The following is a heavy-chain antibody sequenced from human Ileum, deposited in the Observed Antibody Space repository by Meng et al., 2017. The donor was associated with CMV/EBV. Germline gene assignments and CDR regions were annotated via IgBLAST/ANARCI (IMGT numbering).Heavy chain of an antibody. Sequence: GRLQESGPGLVKPSDTLSLTCTVPGASLSTGDYYWSWIRQPPGKGPEWIGYIYYSGSTLYNPSLKSPVTISLDKSKNQFSLRLRSVTAADTAVYFCAREGGGWYFDSWGQGTLVTVSS. V-gene: IGHV4-30-4*02. D-gene: IGHD6-19*01. CDR1: GASLSTGDYY. J-gene: IGHJ4*02. CDR2: IYYSGST. CDR3: AREGGGWYFDS.